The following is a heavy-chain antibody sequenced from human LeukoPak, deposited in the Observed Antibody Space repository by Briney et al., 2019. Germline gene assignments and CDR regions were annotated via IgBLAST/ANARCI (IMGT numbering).Heavy chain of an antibody. Sequence: SGPTLVKPTQTLTLTCTFSGFSLSTTGLGVGWIRQPPGKALEWLALIYWNDDKRYSPSLKTRLTITKDTSKNQVVLTMTNMDPVDTATYYCARGGYYYYSGKCFGSWGQGSLVAVSS. V-gene: IGHV2-5*01. CDR2: IYWNDDK. J-gene: IGHJ4*02. CDR1: GFSLSTTGLG. CDR3: ARGGYYYYSGKCFGS. D-gene: IGHD3-10*01.